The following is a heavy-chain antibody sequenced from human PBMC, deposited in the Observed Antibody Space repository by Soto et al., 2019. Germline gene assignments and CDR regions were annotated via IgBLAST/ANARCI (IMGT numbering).Heavy chain of an antibody. CDR2: INNYNFNT. CDR1: GFTFTDYG. J-gene: IGHJ4*02. CDR3: ARINFYVSSGYYYAPEL. V-gene: IGHV1-18*01. D-gene: IGHD3-22*01. Sequence: ASVKVSCKSSGFTFTDYGITWVRQVPGQGLEWMGWINNYNFNTQYAQKFQGRVTVTTDTSTTTAYMELRSLRADDTAVYYCARINFYVSSGYYYAPELWGQGTTVTVSS.